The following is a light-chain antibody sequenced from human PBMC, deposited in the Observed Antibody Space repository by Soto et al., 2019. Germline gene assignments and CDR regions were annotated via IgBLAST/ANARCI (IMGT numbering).Light chain of an antibody. CDR1: SGHSSYI. CDR3: ETWDSNTRV. J-gene: IGLJ3*02. CDR2: LEGSGSY. V-gene: IGLV4-60*03. Sequence: QPVLTQSSSASASLGSSVKLTCTLSSGHSSYIIAWHQQQPGKAPRYLMKLEGSGSYNKGSGVPDRFSGSSSGADRSLTISNLQSEDEADYYCETWDSNTRVFGGGTKVTVL.